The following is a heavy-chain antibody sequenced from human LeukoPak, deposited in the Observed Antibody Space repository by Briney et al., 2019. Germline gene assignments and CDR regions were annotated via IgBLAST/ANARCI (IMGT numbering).Heavy chain of an antibody. CDR1: GLTFSSSW. D-gene: IGHD5-18*01. V-gene: IGHV3-7*01. CDR2: INPDGNKK. CDR3: ARDLAYSRLDY. Sequence: PPGGSLRHSCAVSGLTFSSSWMDWVRQAPGKGLEWVASINPDGNKKYSADSVKGRFTISRDNAENSLYLQMNSLRVEDTAFYYCARDLAYSRLDYWGQGMLVTVSS. J-gene: IGHJ4*02.